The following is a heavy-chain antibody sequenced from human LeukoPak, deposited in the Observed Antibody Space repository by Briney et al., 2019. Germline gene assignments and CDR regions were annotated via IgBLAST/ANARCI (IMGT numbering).Heavy chain of an antibody. CDR3: ARATNWNYVYAFDI. CDR1: GFTFGDYA. CDR2: ISSSSSYI. D-gene: IGHD1-7*01. Sequence: GGSLRLSCTASGFTFGDYAMSWVRQAPGKGLEWVSSISSSSSYIYYADSVKGRFTISRDNAKNSLYLQMNSLRAEDTAVYYCARATNWNYVYAFDIWGQGTMVTVSS. J-gene: IGHJ3*02. V-gene: IGHV3-21*01.